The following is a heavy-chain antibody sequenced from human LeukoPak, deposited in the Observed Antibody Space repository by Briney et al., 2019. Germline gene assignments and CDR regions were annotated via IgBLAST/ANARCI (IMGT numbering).Heavy chain of an antibody. CDR1: GFTFSSYA. CDR3: AKDRSYYGSGSWEY. V-gene: IGHV3-23*01. Sequence: PGGSLRLSCAASGFTFSSYAMSWVRQAPGKGLEWVSAISGSGGSTYYADSVKGRFTISRDNSKNTLYLQMNSLRAKDTAVYYCAKDRSYYGSGSWEYWGQGTLVTVSS. D-gene: IGHD3-10*01. CDR2: ISGSGGST. J-gene: IGHJ4*02.